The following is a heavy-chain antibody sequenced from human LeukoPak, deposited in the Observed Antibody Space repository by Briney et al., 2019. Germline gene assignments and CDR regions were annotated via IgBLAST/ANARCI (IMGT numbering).Heavy chain of an antibody. CDR2: IYSGGST. CDR3: ARETRRYYDSSGYFLDY. CDR1: GFTFSSYA. V-gene: IGHV3-66*02. D-gene: IGHD3-22*01. J-gene: IGHJ4*02. Sequence: GGSLRLSCAASGFTFSSYAMSWVRQAPGKGLEWVSVIYSGGSTYYADSVKGRFTISRDNSKNTLYLQMNSLRAEDTAVYYCARETRRYYDSSGYFLDYWGQGTLVTVSS.